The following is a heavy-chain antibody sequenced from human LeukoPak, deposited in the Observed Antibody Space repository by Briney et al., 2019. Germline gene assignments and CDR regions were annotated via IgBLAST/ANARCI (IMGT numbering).Heavy chain of an antibody. Sequence: SETLSLTCTVSGGSISSYYWSWIRQPPGKGLEWIGYIYYSGSTNYNPSLKSRVTISVDTSKNQFSLKLSSVTAADTAVYYCAREDCYGDCGLDYWGQGTLVTVSS. D-gene: IGHD4-17*01. J-gene: IGHJ4*02. V-gene: IGHV4-59*01. CDR3: AREDCYGDCGLDY. CDR2: IYYSGST. CDR1: GGSISSYY.